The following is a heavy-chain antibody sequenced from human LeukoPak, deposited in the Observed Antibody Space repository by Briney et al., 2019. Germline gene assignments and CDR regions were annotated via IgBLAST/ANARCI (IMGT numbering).Heavy chain of an antibody. CDR3: ARGYCSSTSCYRYYFDY. D-gene: IGHD2-2*02. Sequence: GASVKVSCKASGYTFTGYYMHWVRQAPGQGLEWMGWINPNSGGTNYAQKFQGRVTMTRDTSISTAYMELSRLRSDDTAVYYCARGYCSSTSCYRYYFDYWGQGTLVTVSS. CDR2: INPNSGGT. J-gene: IGHJ4*02. V-gene: IGHV1-2*02. CDR1: GYTFTGYY.